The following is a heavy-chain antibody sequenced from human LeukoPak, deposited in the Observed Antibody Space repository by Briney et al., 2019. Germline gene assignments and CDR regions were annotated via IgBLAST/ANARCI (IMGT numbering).Heavy chain of an antibody. V-gene: IGHV3-53*01. CDR1: GFSVTNNY. CDR3: ARGDGYNFFDY. Sequence: GGSLRLSCAVPGFSVTNNYMSWVRQAPGKGLEWVSVFYVGGATYYADSVKGRFTISRDNCENTLYLQMKSLRAEDTAVYYCARGDGYNFFDYWGQGTLVTVSS. J-gene: IGHJ4*02. D-gene: IGHD5-24*01. CDR2: FYVGGAT.